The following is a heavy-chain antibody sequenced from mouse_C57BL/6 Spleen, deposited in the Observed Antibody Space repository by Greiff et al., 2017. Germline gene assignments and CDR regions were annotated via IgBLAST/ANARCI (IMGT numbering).Heavy chain of an antibody. Sequence: VQLQQPGAELVRPGSSVKLSCKASGYTFTSYWMPWVKQRPIQGLEWIGNIDPSDSETHYNQKFKDKATLTVDKSSSTAYMQLSSLTSEDSAVYYCAGGGSSGYWFAYWGQGTLVTVSA. V-gene: IGHV1-52*01. CDR2: IDPSDSET. J-gene: IGHJ3*01. CDR3: AGGGSSGYWFAY. D-gene: IGHD3-2*02. CDR1: GYTFTSYW.